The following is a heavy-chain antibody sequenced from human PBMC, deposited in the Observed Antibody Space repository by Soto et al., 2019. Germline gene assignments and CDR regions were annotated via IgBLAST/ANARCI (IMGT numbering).Heavy chain of an antibody. CDR1: GYTFINYA. V-gene: IGHV1-3*05. J-gene: IGHJ6*02. Sequence: QVQLVQSGAEEQKPGASVKVSCKASGYTFINYALRWVRQAPGQRLEWMGWINGGSGNTKYSQKFQGSLTITRDTSASKVYMELSSLTSEDTAVYFCARERCSGANCKAGGMDVWGQGTTVTVSS. CDR2: INGGSGNT. D-gene: IGHD2-15*01. CDR3: ARERCSGANCKAGGMDV.